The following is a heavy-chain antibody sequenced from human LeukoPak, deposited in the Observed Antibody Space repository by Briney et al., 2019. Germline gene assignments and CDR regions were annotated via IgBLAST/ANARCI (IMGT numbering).Heavy chain of an antibody. CDR2: ISSNGRNI. V-gene: IGHV3-48*01. D-gene: IGHD6-13*01. Sequence: GGSLRLSCAASGFTFSGYCMTWVRQAPGKGLEWLSYISSNGRNIYYSDSVKGRFTVSRDNVKNSLYLQTNSLRAEDTAVYYCAREGDTTGAAGTEFDYWGQGALVTVSS. CDR1: GFTFSGYC. CDR3: AREGDTTGAAGTEFDY. J-gene: IGHJ4*02.